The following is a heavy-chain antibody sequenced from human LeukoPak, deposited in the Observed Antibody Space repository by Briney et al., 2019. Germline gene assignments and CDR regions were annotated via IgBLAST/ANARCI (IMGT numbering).Heavy chain of an antibody. CDR2: IYYSGST. J-gene: IGHJ5*02. CDR1: GGSISSGGYY. D-gene: IGHD4-11*01. CDR3: ARCTVTTFRLLDWFDP. Sequence: SETLSLTCTVSGGSISSGGYYWSWIRQHPGKGLEWIGYIYYSGSTYYNPSLKSRVTISVDTSKNQFSRKLSSVTAADTAVYYCARCTVTTFRLLDWFDPWGQGTLVTVSS. V-gene: IGHV4-31*03.